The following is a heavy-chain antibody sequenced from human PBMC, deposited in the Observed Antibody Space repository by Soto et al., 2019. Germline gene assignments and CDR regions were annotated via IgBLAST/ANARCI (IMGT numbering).Heavy chain of an antibody. CDR3: ARDLPATRQPDSSGSYLRLYYFDY. J-gene: IGHJ4*02. V-gene: IGHV1-69*01. D-gene: IGHD6-19*01. CDR2: IIPIFGTA. Sequence: SEKGSCKAAGGTFSSYAISWVRQAPGQGLEWMGGIIPIFGTANYAQKFQGRVTITADESTSTDYMELSSLRSEDTAVYYCARDLPATRQPDSSGSYLRLYYFDYWRQGTLLTLSS. CDR1: GGTFSSYA.